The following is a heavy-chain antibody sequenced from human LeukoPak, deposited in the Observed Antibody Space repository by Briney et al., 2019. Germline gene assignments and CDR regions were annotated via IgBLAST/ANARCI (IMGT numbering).Heavy chain of an antibody. CDR3: ARRGGGHHPYYYGMTS. CDR2: IYPGDSET. CDR1: GYSFTTYW. Sequence: GESLKISCKGSGYSFTTYWIGWVRQMPGKGLEWMGIIYPGDSETRYSPSFQGQVTISADKSITTAYLQWSSLKASDTAMYYCARRGGGHHPYYYGMTSGAKGPRSPSP. V-gene: IGHV5-51*01. J-gene: IGHJ6*02. D-gene: IGHD2-15*01.